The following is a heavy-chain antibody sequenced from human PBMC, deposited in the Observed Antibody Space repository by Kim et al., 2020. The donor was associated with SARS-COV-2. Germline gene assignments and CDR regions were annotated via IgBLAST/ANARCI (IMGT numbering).Heavy chain of an antibody. J-gene: IGHJ4*02. V-gene: IGHV1-24*01. D-gene: IGHD3-9*01. CDR3: ATDFGDILTPNDY. Sequence: AQKFKGRVTMTEDTSTDTAYRELSSLRSEDTAVYYCATDFGDILTPNDYWGQGTLVTVAS.